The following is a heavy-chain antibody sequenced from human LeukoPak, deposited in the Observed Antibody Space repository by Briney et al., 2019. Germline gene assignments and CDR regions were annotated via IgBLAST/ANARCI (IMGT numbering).Heavy chain of an antibody. CDR1: GFTFDDYA. CDR3: AKDRGSSWFRYYFDY. D-gene: IGHD6-13*01. V-gene: IGHV3-9*03. CDR2: ISWNSGSI. J-gene: IGHJ4*02. Sequence: GGSLRLSCAASGFTFDDYAMQWVRQAPGKGLEWVSGISWNSGSIGYADSVKGRFTISRDNAKNSLYLQMNSLRAEDMALYYCAKDRGSSWFRYYFDYWGQGTLVTVSS.